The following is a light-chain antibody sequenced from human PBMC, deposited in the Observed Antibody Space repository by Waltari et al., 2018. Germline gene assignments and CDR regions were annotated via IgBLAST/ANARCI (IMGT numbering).Light chain of an antibody. CDR3: QQYGTSPPLT. CDR2: GAS. Sequence: EIVLTQSPGSLSLSPGERATLSRRASHSVSSSYLAWYQHKPGQAPRLVIYGASSRAAGIPDRFSGSGSGTDFTLTISRLEPEDFAVYYCQQYGTSPPLTFGGGTKVEIK. CDR1: HSVSSSY. V-gene: IGKV3-20*01. J-gene: IGKJ4*01.